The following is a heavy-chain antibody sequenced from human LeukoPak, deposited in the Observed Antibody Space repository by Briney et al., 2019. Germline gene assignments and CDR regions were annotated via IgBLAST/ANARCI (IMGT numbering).Heavy chain of an antibody. V-gene: IGHV3-21*01. Sequence: GGSLRLSCAASGFTFSSYSMNWVRQAPGKGLEWVSSISSSSRYIYSTDSLKGRFTISRDNAKNSLYLQMNSLRAEDTAVYYCARDLEEYCSGGSCSLFDYWGQGTLVTVSS. J-gene: IGHJ4*02. D-gene: IGHD2-15*01. CDR2: ISSSSRYI. CDR3: ARDLEEYCSGGSCSLFDY. CDR1: GFTFSSYS.